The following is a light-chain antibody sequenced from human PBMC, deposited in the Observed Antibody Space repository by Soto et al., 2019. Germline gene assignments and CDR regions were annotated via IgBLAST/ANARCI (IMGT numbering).Light chain of an antibody. CDR1: QNISSH. J-gene: IGKJ5*01. CDR3: QQSYSIPIT. Sequence: DIQMTQSPSSLSASVGDRVTITCRTSQNISSHLNWYQQKPGKAPKLLIYAASSLQSGVPSTFSGSGSAKDFTLTISRLQPDDSATYFCQQSYSIPITFGQGTRLEIK. V-gene: IGKV1-39*01. CDR2: AAS.